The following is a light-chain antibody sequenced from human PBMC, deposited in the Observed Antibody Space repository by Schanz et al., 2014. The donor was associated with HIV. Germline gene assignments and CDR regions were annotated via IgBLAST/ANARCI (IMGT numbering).Light chain of an antibody. CDR2: EVS. CDR1: SSDVGDYNY. Sequence: QSVLTQPPSVSGTPGQRVTISCTGTSSDVGDYNYVSWYQQHPGKAPKLMIYEVSKRPSGVPDRFSGSKSGNTASLTISGLQAEDEADYYCCSYAGNYIWVFGGGTKLTVL. CDR3: CSYAGNYIWV. J-gene: IGLJ3*02. V-gene: IGLV2-11*01.